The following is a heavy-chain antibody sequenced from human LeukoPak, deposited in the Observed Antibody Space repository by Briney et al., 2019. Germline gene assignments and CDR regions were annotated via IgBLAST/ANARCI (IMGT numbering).Heavy chain of an antibody. CDR2: IYYSGST. CDR1: GGSISSSSYY. Sequence: PSETLSLTCTVSGGSISSSSYYWGWIRQPPGKGLEWNGSIYYSGSTYYNPSLKSRVTISVDTSKNQFSLKLSSVTAADTAVYYCARAPVGNGPDYWGQGTLVTVSS. CDR3: ARAPVGNGPDY. D-gene: IGHD7-27*01. V-gene: IGHV4-39*01. J-gene: IGHJ4*02.